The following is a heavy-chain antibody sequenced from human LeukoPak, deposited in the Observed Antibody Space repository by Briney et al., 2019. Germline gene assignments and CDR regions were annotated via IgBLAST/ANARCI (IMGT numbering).Heavy chain of an antibody. D-gene: IGHD6-13*01. V-gene: IGHV1-18*01. CDR3: ARVKGQQQLVDAFDI. Sequence: ASVKVSCKASGYTFTSYGISWVRQAPGQGLEWMGWISAYNGNTNYAQKLQGRVTMTTDTSTGTAYMELRSLRSDDTAVYYCARVKGQQQLVDAFDIWGQGTMVTVSS. J-gene: IGHJ3*02. CDR1: GYTFTSYG. CDR2: ISAYNGNT.